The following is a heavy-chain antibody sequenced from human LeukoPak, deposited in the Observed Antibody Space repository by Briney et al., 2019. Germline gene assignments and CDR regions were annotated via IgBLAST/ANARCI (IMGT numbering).Heavy chain of an antibody. CDR1: GFSLSTSRVG. D-gene: IGHD3-16*01. J-gene: IGHJ5*02. CDR3: AHRQIQGIMFGGGGFDP. CDR2: IYWDDDK. Sequence: ESGPTLVNPTQTLTLTCTFSGFSLSTSRVGVGWIRQPPGKALEWLALIYWDDDKRYSPSLKSRLTITKDTSKNQVVLIMTNVDPVDTGTYYCAHRQIQGIMFGGGGFDPWGQGTLVTVSS. V-gene: IGHV2-5*02.